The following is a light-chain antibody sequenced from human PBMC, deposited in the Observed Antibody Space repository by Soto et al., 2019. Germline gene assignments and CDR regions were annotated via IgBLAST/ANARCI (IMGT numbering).Light chain of an antibody. CDR3: QQYGSSYT. J-gene: IGKJ2*01. CDR2: GAS. V-gene: IGKV3-20*01. Sequence: EIVLTQSPGTLSLSPGERATLSCRASQSVSSSYLAWYQQTPGQATRLLIYGASSRATGIPDRFSGSWSGTYFTTTISRLEAEDFAVYYCQQYGSSYTFGQGTKLAIK. CDR1: QSVSSSY.